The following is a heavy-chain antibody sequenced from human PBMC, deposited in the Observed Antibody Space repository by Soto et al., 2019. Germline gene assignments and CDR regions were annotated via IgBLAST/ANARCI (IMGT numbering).Heavy chain of an antibody. D-gene: IGHD2-21*02. CDR3: ARGTATDGLDS. CDR1: GFTFSSYG. J-gene: IGHJ5*01. CDR2: LWYDGRYE. V-gene: IGHV3-33*01. Sequence: PGGSLRLSCVASGFTFSSYGMHWVRQAPGKGLEWVAFLWYDGRYENYTDSVKGRFTISRDNSKNTLYLQMNSLRADDTAVYYCARGTATDGLDSWGQGTLVTVS.